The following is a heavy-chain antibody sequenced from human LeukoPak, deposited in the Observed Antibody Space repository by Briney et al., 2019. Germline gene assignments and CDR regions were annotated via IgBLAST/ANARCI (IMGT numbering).Heavy chain of an antibody. Sequence: SETLSLTCTVSGYSISSGYYWGWIRQPPGKGLEWVGSIYHSGSTYYNPSLKSRVTISVDTSKNQFSLKLSSVTAADTAVYYCARVDRSSGGYYYYMDVWGKGTTVTVSS. V-gene: IGHV4-38-2*02. J-gene: IGHJ6*03. CDR2: IYHSGST. D-gene: IGHD6-6*01. CDR1: GYSISSGYY. CDR3: ARVDRSSGGYYYYMDV.